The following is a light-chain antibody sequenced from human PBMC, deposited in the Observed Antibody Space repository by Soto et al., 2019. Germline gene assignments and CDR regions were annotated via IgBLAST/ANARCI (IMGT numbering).Light chain of an antibody. CDR2: GAA. V-gene: IGKV1-39*01. Sequence: DIQLTQSPSSLSASVGDRVTITCRESQSISIYLNWYQHKPGRAPKLLIFGAATLHTGVPPRFSGRGSGTNFTLTITSLQPEDFATYYCQQSYTSLALTFGGGTKVEI. J-gene: IGKJ4*01. CDR3: QQSYTSLALT. CDR1: QSISIY.